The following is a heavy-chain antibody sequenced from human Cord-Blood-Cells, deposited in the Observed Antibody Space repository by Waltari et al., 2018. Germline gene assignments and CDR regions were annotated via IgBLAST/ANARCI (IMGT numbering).Heavy chain of an antibody. J-gene: IGHJ5*02. V-gene: IGHV4-4*07. CDR1: GGPISSYY. D-gene: IGHD1-7*01. CDR3: ARDGLTGTTYNWFDP. CDR2: IYTSGST. Sequence: QVQLQESGPGLVKPSETLSLTCTVPGGPISSYYWTWIRQPAGKGLEWIGRIYTSGSTNYNPSLKSRVTMSVDTSKNQFSLKLSSVTAADTAVYYCARDGLTGTTYNWFDPWGQGTLVTVSS.